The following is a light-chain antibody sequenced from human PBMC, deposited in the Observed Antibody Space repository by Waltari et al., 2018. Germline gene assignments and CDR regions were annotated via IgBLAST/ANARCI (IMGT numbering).Light chain of an antibody. J-gene: IGKJ4*01. CDR2: GAS. Sequence: AIQMTQSPSSVSASVGDRVTITCRASQDIGSDLDWYYQKPGKAPKVLIYGASKLQDGAPSRFSGSGFGTDFTLTITSLQPEDFATYYCLQDNEYPLTFGGGTTV. CDR1: QDIGSD. CDR3: LQDNEYPLT. V-gene: IGKV1-6*01.